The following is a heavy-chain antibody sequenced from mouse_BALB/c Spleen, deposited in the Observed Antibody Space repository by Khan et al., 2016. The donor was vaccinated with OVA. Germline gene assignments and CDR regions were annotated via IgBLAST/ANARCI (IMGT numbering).Heavy chain of an antibody. J-gene: IGHJ4*01. CDR1: GYSITSGYS. CDR3: ARDGNYMDY. CDR2: IYFSGSI. D-gene: IGHD2-1*01. Sequence: EVQLQESGPDLVKPSQSLSLTCTVTGYSITSGYSWHWIRQFPGNKLEWMAYIYFSGSINYNQSPKSRISVTRDTSKNQFFLQLNTVTSEDTATDYCARDGNYMDYWGQGTSVTVSS. V-gene: IGHV3-1*02.